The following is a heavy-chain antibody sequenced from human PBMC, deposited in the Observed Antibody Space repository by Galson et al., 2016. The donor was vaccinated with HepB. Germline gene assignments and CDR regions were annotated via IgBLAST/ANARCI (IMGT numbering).Heavy chain of an antibody. CDR1: GFTVSSNY. D-gene: IGHD2/OR15-2a*01. CDR3: ARDNNYYYGMDV. V-gene: IGHV3-53*01. J-gene: IGHJ6*02. Sequence: SLRLSCAASGFTVSSNYMTWVRQAPGKGLEWVSVIYSGGSTYHADSVKGRFIISRDNSKNTLYLQMNSLRAEDTAVYYCARDNNYYYGMDVWGQGTTVTVSS. CDR2: IYSGGST.